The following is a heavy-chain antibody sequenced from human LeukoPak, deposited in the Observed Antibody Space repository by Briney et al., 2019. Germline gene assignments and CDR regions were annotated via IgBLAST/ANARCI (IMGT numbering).Heavy chain of an antibody. Sequence: GGSLRLSCAASKFTFSSYWMNWVRQAPGKGLEWVAGINQDGSEKYYMDSVKDRFTISRDNAKNSLYLQMNSLRAEDTAVYYCARDRWGYDSSGYYYGDYWGQGTLVTVSS. CDR2: INQDGSEK. D-gene: IGHD3-22*01. CDR1: KFTFSSYW. CDR3: ARDRWGYDSSGYYYGDY. J-gene: IGHJ4*02. V-gene: IGHV3-7*01.